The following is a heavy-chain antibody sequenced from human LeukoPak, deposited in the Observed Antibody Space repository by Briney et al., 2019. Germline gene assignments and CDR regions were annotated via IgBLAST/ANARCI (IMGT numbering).Heavy chain of an antibody. CDR2: IIPIFGTA. J-gene: IGHJ5*02. CDR1: GGTFSSYA. CDR3: ARFVPAALFGRFDP. D-gene: IGHD2-2*01. Sequence: ASVKVSCKASGGTFSSYAISWVRQAPGRGLEWMGGIIPIFGTANYAQKFQGRVTITADESTSTAYMELSSLRSEDTAVYYCARFVPAALFGRFDPWGQGTLVTVSS. V-gene: IGHV1-69*01.